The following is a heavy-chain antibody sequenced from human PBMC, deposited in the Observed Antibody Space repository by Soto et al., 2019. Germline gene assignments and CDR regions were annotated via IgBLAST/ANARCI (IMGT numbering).Heavy chain of an antibody. CDR2: IKSKTDGGTT. D-gene: IGHD6-19*01. V-gene: IGHV3-15*01. CDR3: TTDPSFEVAVAQDLYWYFDL. CDR1: GFTFSNAW. Sequence: GGSLRLSCAASGFTFSNAWMSWVRQAPGKGLEWVGRIKSKTDGGTTDYAAPVKGRFTISRDDSKNTLYLQMNSLKTEDTAVYYCTTDPSFEVAVAQDLYWYFDLWGRGTLVTVSS. J-gene: IGHJ2*01.